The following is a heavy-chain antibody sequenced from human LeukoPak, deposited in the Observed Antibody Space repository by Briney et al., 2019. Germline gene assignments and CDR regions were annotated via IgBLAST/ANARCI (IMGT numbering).Heavy chain of an antibody. J-gene: IGHJ2*01. CDR2: IYYSGST. D-gene: IGHD3-22*01. CDR3: ARLFWTSSGSYPEQLYFDL. Sequence: SETLSLTCTVSGGSISSSSYYWGWIRQPPGKGLEWIGSIYYSGSTYYNPSLKSRVTISVDTSKNHFSLKLSSVTAADTAVYYCARLFWTSSGSYPEQLYFDLWGRGTLVTVSS. V-gene: IGHV4-39*02. CDR1: GGSISSSSYY.